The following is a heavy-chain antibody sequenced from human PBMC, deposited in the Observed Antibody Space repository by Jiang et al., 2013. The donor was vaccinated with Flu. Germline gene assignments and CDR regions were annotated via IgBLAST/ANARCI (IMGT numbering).Heavy chain of an antibody. D-gene: IGHD1-7*01. V-gene: IGHV4-39*07. CDR3: ARDQTGTTFSIDY. J-gene: IGHJ4*02. Sequence: TISVDTSKNQFSLKLSSVTAADTAVYYCARDQTGTTFSIDYWGQGTLVTVSS.